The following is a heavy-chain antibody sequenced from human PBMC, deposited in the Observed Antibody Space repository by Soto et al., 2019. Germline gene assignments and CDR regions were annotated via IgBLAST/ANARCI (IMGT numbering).Heavy chain of an antibody. D-gene: IGHD3-16*01. J-gene: IGHJ6*03. Sequence: GGSLRLSCAASGFTFSSYWMSWVRQAPGKGLEWVANIKQDGSGKYYVDSVKGRFTISRDNAKNSLYLQMNSLRAEDTAVYYCARVGLGGYYYYYMDVWGKGTTVTVSS. V-gene: IGHV3-7*01. CDR1: GFTFSSYW. CDR2: IKQDGSGK. CDR3: ARVGLGGYYYYYMDV.